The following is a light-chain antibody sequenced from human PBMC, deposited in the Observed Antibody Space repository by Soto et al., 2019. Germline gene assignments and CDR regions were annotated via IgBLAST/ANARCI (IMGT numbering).Light chain of an antibody. V-gene: IGKV3-20*01. CDR2: GAF. CDR3: NQYQSSFT. J-gene: IGKJ4*01. Sequence: EIVLTQSPGTLSLSPGEGATLSCRASQSVSSSSSTWYQQKRGQAPRLLIYGAFTRATGIPDRFSGSWSGTDFTLTISRLEPEDFTVYYCNQYQSSFTFGGGTKVEIK. CDR1: QSVSSSS.